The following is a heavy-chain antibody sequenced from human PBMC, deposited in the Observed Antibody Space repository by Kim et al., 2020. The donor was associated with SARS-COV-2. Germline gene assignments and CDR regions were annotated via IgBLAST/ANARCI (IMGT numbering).Heavy chain of an antibody. CDR3: ARALRTSSTYYYYMDV. J-gene: IGHJ6*03. D-gene: IGHD2-2*01. Sequence: GGSLRLSCVVSGFTFDTYAISWVRQAPGKGLEWVSTMSGRGIITYYADSVKGRFTISRDISKSTLLLQMNSLRAEDSALYYCARALRTSSTYYYYMDVWGKGTAVTVSS. CDR1: GFTFDTYA. CDR2: MSGRGIIT. V-gene: IGHV3-23*01.